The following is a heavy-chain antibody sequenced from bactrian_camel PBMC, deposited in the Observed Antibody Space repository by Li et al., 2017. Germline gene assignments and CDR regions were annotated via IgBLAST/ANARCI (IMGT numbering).Heavy chain of an antibody. D-gene: IGHD1*01. CDR3: AKDWRVRVGHVRPLIIT. Sequence: HVQLVESGGGLVQPGGSLRVSCAASGFTFSSNYMHWVRQAPGKGLEWISVMSNLGLSIHYADSVKGRFTISRDNAKNMLYLRMNSLRTEDMAMYYCAKDWRVRVGHVRPLIITGARGPRSPSP. CDR2: MSNLGLSI. CDR1: GFTFSSNY. J-gene: IGHJ4*01. V-gene: IGHV3S1*01.